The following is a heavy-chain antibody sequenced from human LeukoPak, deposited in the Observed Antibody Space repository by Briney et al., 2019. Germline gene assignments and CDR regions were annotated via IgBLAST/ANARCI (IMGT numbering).Heavy chain of an antibody. CDR1: GRTFSSYA. J-gene: IGHJ4*02. V-gene: IGHV1-69*05. Sequence: ASVKVSCKASGRTFSSYAISWVRQAPGQGLEWMGGIIPIFGTANYAQKLQGRVTITTDTSTSTAYMELRSLRSDDTAVYYCARGGIVGATGVSDYWGQGTLVTVSS. CDR3: ARGGIVGATGVSDY. CDR2: IIPIFGTA. D-gene: IGHD1-26*01.